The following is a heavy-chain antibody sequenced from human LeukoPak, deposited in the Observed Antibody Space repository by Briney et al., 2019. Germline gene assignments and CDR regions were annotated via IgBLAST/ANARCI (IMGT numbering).Heavy chain of an antibody. CDR3: AMVRDYYYYYMDV. CDR1: GGTFSSYA. CDR2: IIPIFGTA. Sequence: SVKVSCKASGGTFSSYAISWVRQAPGQGLEWMGGIIPIFGTANYAQKFQGRVTITADESTSTAYMELSSLRSEDTAVYYCAMVRDYYYYYMDVWGKGTTVTISS. J-gene: IGHJ6*03. V-gene: IGHV1-69*13.